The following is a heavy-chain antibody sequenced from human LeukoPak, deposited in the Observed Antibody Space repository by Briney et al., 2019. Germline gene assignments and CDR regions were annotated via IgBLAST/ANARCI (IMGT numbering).Heavy chain of an antibody. J-gene: IGHJ4*02. V-gene: IGHV4-39*01. Sequence: PSETLSLTCTVSGGSISSSSYYWGWIRQPPGKGLEWIGSIYYSGSTCYNPSLKSRVTISVDTSKNQFSLRLSSVTAADTAVYYCARGDDSSGYSFDYWGQGTLVTVSS. CDR3: ARGDDSSGYSFDY. CDR1: GGSISSSSYY. CDR2: IYYSGST. D-gene: IGHD3-22*01.